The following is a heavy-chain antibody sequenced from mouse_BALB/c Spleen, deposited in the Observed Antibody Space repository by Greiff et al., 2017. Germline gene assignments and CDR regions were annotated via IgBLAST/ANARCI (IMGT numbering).Heavy chain of an antibody. V-gene: IGHV5-9-4*01. J-gene: IGHJ1*01. D-gene: IGHD1-1*01. CDR2: ISSGGSYT. CDR1: GFTFSSYA. CDR3: ARANYYGSSQGYFDV. Sequence: EVKLMESGGGLVKPGGSLKLSCAASGFTFSSYAMSWVRQSPEKRLEWVAEISSGGSYTYYPDTVTGRFTISRDNAKNTLYLEMSSLRSEDTAMYYCARANYYGSSQGYFDVWGAGTTVTVSS.